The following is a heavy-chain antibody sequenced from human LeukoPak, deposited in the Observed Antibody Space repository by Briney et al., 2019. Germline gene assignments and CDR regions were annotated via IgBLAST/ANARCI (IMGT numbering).Heavy chain of an antibody. Sequence: GGSLRLSCAASGFTFSNYGMHWVRQAQGKGLEWVAFMRYDGGNKYYADSVKGRFTISRDNSKNTLYLQMNSLRAEDTAVYYCAKRMVAATLRDYWGQGTLVTVSS. D-gene: IGHD2-15*01. CDR3: AKRMVAATLRDY. CDR2: MRYDGGNK. V-gene: IGHV3-30*02. J-gene: IGHJ4*02. CDR1: GFTFSNYG.